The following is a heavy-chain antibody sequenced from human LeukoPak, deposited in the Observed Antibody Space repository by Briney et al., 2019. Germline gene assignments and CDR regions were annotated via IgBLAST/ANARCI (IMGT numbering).Heavy chain of an antibody. CDR3: AKSHDSSGSDY. V-gene: IGHV3-23*01. Sequence: GGSLRLSCAASGFTFSSYVMSWVRQAPGKGLGWVSAISGSGGSTYYADSVKGRFTISRDNSKNTLYMQMNSLRAEDTAVYYCAKSHDSSGSDYWGQGTLVTVSS. J-gene: IGHJ4*02. CDR2: ISGSGGST. CDR1: GFTFSSYV. D-gene: IGHD3-22*01.